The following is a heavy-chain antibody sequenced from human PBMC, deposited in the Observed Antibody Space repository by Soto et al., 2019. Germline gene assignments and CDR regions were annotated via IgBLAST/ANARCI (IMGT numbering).Heavy chain of an antibody. V-gene: IGHV4-34*01. D-gene: IGHD5-12*01. J-gene: IGHJ4*02. CDR2: VKDGGST. CDR1: GGSLTGYY. CDR3: ARGQEGIVATH. Sequence: QVQLQQWGAGLLKPSETLSLTCTVNGGSLTGYYWSWIRQPPGKGLEWIGEVKDGGSTNYSPSLRGRVSISEYTSKNHFSLRLNSVTAADTAVYFCARGQEGIVATHWDQGALVTVSS.